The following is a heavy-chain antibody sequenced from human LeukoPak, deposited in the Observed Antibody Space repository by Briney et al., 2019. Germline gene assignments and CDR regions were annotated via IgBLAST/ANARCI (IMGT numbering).Heavy chain of an antibody. D-gene: IGHD1-26*01. V-gene: IGHV3-48*03. J-gene: IGHJ4*02. CDR1: GFTFSSYD. CDR3: AGGSDSRSYRERVDY. CDR2: ISSSGSNI. Sequence: GGSLRLSCAASGFTFSSYDMNWVRQAPGKGLQWVSYISSSGSNIYYADSVKGRFTISRDNANNSLYLQMNSLRAEDTAGYYCAGGSDSRSYRERVDYWGQGTLVTVSS.